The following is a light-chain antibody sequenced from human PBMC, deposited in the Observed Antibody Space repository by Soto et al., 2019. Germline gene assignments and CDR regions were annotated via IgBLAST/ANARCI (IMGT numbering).Light chain of an antibody. CDR3: LQDYNYPYT. J-gene: IGKJ2*01. CDR2: AAS. V-gene: IGKV1-6*01. CDR1: QGIKND. Sequence: AIQMTQSPSSLSASVGDRVTITCRASQGIKNDVAWYQQKPGKAPKLLIYAASSLQSGVPPRFRGSGSGTDFTLTISSLQHEDFATYYCLQDYNYPYTFGQGTKVDIK.